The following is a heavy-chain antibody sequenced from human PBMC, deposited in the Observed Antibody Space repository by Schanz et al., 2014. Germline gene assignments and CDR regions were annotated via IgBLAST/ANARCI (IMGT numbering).Heavy chain of an antibody. Sequence: QVQLQESGPGLVKPSETLSLTCIVSGGSISGSYWSWIRQPPGKGLEWIGYIYYSGSTDYNPSLKSRVTMSVDTSKNQFSLKLSSVTAADTAVYYCARARFTGYYMDVWGQGTAVTVSS. D-gene: IGHD3-9*01. V-gene: IGHV4-59*01. J-gene: IGHJ6*02. CDR3: ARARFTGYYMDV. CDR2: IYYSGST. CDR1: GGSISGSY.